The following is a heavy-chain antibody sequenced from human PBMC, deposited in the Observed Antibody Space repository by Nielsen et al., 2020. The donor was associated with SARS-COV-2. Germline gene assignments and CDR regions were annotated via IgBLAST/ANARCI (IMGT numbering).Heavy chain of an antibody. D-gene: IGHD3-10*01. Sequence: GESLKISCAASGFTFSSYSMNWVRQAPGKGLEWVSYISSSSSTIYYADSVKGRFTISRDNAKNSLYLQMNSLRAEDTAVYYCASARDYYGSGSYDYWGQGTLVTVSS. CDR1: GFTFSSYS. CDR2: ISSSSSTI. CDR3: ASARDYYGSGSYDY. J-gene: IGHJ4*02. V-gene: IGHV3-48*04.